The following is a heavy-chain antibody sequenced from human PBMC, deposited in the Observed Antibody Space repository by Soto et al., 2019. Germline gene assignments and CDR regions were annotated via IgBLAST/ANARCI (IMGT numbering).Heavy chain of an antibody. CDR1: GYTFTGYY. CDR2: INPNSGGT. V-gene: IGHV1-2*02. Sequence: ASVNVSCKASGYTFTGYYMHWVRQAPGQGLEWMGWINPNSGGTNYAQKFQGRVTMTRDTSISTAYMELSRLRSDDTAVYYCARDRVCSSASCYRYYYYGMDVWGQRTTVTVSS. CDR3: ARDRVCSSASCYRYYYYGMDV. D-gene: IGHD2-2*01. J-gene: IGHJ6*02.